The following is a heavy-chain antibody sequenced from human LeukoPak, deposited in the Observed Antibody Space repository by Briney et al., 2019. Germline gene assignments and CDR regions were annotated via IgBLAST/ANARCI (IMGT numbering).Heavy chain of an antibody. J-gene: IGHJ5*02. D-gene: IGHD3-10*01. CDR1: GFTFSSYG. Sequence: GGSLRLSCAASGFTFSSYGMHWVRQAPGKGLEWVAVIWYDGSNKCYADSVKGRFTISRDNSKNTLYLQMNSLRAEDTAVYYCARDRNMVRGVGRGYNWFDPWGQGTLVTVSS. V-gene: IGHV3-33*01. CDR3: ARDRNMVRGVGRGYNWFDP. CDR2: IWYDGSNK.